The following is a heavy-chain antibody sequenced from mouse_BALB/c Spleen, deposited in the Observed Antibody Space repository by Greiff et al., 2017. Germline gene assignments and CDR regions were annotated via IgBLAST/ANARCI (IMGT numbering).Heavy chain of an antibody. Sequence: DVQLVESGGGLVKPGGSLKLSCAASGFTFSSYAMSWVRQTPEKRLEWVASISSGGSTYYPDSVKGRFTISRDNARNILYLQMSSLRSEDTAMYYCAREGTTVVATDYWGQGTTLTVSS. J-gene: IGHJ2*01. CDR1: GFTFSSYA. V-gene: IGHV5-6-5*01. CDR3: AREGTTVVATDY. D-gene: IGHD1-1*01. CDR2: ISSGGST.